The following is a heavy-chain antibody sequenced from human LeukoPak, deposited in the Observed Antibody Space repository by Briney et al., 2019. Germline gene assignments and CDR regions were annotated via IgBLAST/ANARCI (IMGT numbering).Heavy chain of an antibody. J-gene: IGHJ4*02. CDR1: GFTFSSYW. CDR3: AREGQWLDEYYFDY. V-gene: IGHV3-21*01. D-gene: IGHD6-19*01. CDR2: ISSSSSYI. Sequence: GGSLRLSCAASGFTFSSYWMSWVRQAPGKGLEWVSSISSSSSYIYYADSVKGRFTISRDNAKNSLYLQMNSLRAEDTAVYYCAREGQWLDEYYFDYWGQGTLVTVSS.